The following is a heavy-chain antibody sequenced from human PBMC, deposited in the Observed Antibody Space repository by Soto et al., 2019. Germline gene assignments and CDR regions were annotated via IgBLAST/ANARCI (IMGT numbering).Heavy chain of an antibody. D-gene: IGHD6-13*01. CDR3: ARDHGGSTWFVGVYYFFGMDV. CDR1: GFIFSDYT. CDR2: ISSSGDAI. J-gene: IGHJ6*02. V-gene: IGHV3-48*02. Sequence: ESGGDLVQPGGSLRLSCAASGFIFSDYTMTWVRQAPGRGLEFVSHISSSGDAIFYAESVKGLCTVSRDNAKNSLYLQMNSLRDDDTAVYFCARDHGGSTWFVGVYYFFGMDVWGQGTAVTVSS.